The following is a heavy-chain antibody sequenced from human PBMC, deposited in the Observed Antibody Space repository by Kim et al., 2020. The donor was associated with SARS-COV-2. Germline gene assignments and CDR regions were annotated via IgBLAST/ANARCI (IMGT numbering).Heavy chain of an antibody. Sequence: NKSYATPGKGRFTTPRDNAKNTLYLQMNSLRAEDTAVYYCVVQRVDGDGGWGQGTLVTVSS. CDR3: VVQRVDGDGG. D-gene: IGHD4-17*01. CDR2: NK. J-gene: IGHJ4*02. V-gene: IGHV3-33*01.